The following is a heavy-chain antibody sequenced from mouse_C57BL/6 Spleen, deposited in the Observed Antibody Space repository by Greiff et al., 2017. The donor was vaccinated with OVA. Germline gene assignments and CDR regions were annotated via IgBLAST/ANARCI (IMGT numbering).Heavy chain of an antibody. D-gene: IGHD2-4*01. V-gene: IGHV3-1*01. CDR1: GYSITSGYD. CDR2: ISYSGST. J-gene: IGHJ3*01. Sequence: VQLQQSGPGMVKPSQSLSLTCTVTGYSITSGYDWHWIRHFPGNKLEWMGYISYSGSTNYNPSLKSRISITHDTSKNHFFLKLNSVTTEDTATYYCARGGYDYDEGAWFAYWGQGTLVTVSA. CDR3: ARGGYDYDEGAWFAY.